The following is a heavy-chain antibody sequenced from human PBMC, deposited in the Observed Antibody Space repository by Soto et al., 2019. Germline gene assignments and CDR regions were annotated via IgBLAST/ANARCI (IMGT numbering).Heavy chain of an antibody. J-gene: IGHJ6*02. D-gene: IGHD6-13*01. Sequence: HPGWSLGLSCAASGFTVSNHAMTWVRQAPGKGLEWVSSITSSGGNTYYADSVKGRFTISRDNSKNTLCLQMNALGAEDTAVYYCASRGMGAAGIYYSGLAVWGRGTTVTVSS. CDR2: ITSSGGNT. CDR1: GFTVSNHA. V-gene: IGHV3-23*01. CDR3: ASRGMGAAGIYYSGLAV.